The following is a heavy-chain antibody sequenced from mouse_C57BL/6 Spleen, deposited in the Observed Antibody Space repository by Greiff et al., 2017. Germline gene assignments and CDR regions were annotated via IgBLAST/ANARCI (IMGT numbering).Heavy chain of an antibody. CDR1: GFNIKDDY. Sequence: EVQLLESGAELVRPGASVKLSCTASGFNIKDDYMHWVKQRPEQGLEWIGWIDPENGDTEYASKFQGKATITADTSSNTAYLQLSSLTSEDTAVYYCTRWLLRLAWFAYWGQGTLVTVSA. V-gene: IGHV14-4*01. J-gene: IGHJ3*01. D-gene: IGHD2-3*01. CDR3: TRWLLRLAWFAY. CDR2: IDPENGDT.